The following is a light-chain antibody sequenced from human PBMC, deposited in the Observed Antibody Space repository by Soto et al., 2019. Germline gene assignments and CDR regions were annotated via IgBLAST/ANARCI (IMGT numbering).Light chain of an antibody. CDR2: EVE. J-gene: IGLJ1*01. CDR1: GRDIGAYNY. Sequence: QSALAQPASVSGSPGQSITISCTGSGRDIGAYNYVSWYQQHPGKAPKLIIYEVENRPSGVSNRFSASKSAFTASLTISGIQAEDEADYYCSSYTTSYFYVFGPGTKVTVL. CDR3: SSYTTSYFYV. V-gene: IGLV2-14*01.